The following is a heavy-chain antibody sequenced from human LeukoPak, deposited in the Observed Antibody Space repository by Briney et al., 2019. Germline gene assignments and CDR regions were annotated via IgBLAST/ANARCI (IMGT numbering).Heavy chain of an antibody. D-gene: IGHD5-18*01. V-gene: IGHV4-34*01. J-gene: IGHJ6*03. CDR3: ARRGYSYGYQYYYYYMDV. Sequence: SGTLSLTCAVYGGSFSGYYWSWIRQPPGKGLEWIGEINHSGSTNYNPSLKSRVTISVDTSKNQFSLKLSSVTAADTAVYYCARRGYSYGYQYYYYYMDVWGKGTTVTVSS. CDR2: INHSGST. CDR1: GGSFSGYY.